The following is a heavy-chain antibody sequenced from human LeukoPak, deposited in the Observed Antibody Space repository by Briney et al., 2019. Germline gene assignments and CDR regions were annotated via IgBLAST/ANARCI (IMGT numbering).Heavy chain of an antibody. D-gene: IGHD6-13*01. V-gene: IGHV4-39*07. CDR2: IYYSGST. Sequence: SETLSLPCTVSGVSISSSCYYWAWIRQPPGKGLEWIGSIYYSGSTYYNPSLKSRVTISVDTSKNQFSLKLSSVTASDTAVYYCARFSSRWSYFDYWGQGTLVTVSS. J-gene: IGHJ4*02. CDR3: ARFSSRWSYFDY. CDR1: GVSISSSCYY.